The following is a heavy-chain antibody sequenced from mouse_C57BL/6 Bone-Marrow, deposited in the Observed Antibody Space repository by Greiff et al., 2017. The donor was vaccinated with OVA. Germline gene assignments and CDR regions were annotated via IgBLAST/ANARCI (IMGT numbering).Heavy chain of an antibody. CDR1: GFTFSDYY. Sequence: DVKLVESGGGLVQPGGSLKLSCAASGFTFSDYYMYWVRQTPEKRLEWVAYISNGGGSTYYPDTVKGRFTISRDNAKNTLYLQMSRLKSEDTAMYYCARHGDYDGFDYWGQGTTLTVSS. V-gene: IGHV5-12*01. D-gene: IGHD2-4*01. CDR3: ARHGDYDGFDY. CDR2: ISNGGGST. J-gene: IGHJ2*01.